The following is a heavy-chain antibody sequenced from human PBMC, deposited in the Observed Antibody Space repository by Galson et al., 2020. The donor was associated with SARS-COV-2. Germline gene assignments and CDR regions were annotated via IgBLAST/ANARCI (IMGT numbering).Heavy chain of an antibody. Sequence: NSGGSLKLSCAASGFTFSSYSMNWVRQAPGKGLEWVLSISSSSSYIYYADSVKGRFTISRDNAKNSLYLQMNSLRAEDTAVYYCARRGGSSWYFYDYWGQGTLVTISA. CDR3: ARRGGSSWYFYDY. J-gene: IGHJ4*02. CDR2: ISSSSSYI. V-gene: IGHV3-21*01. D-gene: IGHD6-13*01. CDR1: GFTFSSYS.